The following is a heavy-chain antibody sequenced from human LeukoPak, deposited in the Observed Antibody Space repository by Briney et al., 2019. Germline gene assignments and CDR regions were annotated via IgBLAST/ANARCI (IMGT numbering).Heavy chain of an antibody. D-gene: IGHD2-15*01. CDR1: GLRFSSYA. CDR2: ISDDSSFT. CDR3: AKGRCSGVGCDSFHS. Sequence: PGVSLRLSCVASGLRFSSYAMNWVRQAPGKGLECISTISDDSSFTYYADSVKGRSAISRDDSKNTLYLQMNNLKVEDTAVYYCAKGRCSGVGCDSFHSWGQGALVTVSS. V-gene: IGHV3-23*01. J-gene: IGHJ4*02.